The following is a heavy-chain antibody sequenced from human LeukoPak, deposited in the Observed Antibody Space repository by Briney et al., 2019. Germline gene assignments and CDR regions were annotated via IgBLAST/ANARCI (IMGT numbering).Heavy chain of an antibody. CDR3: ARTYDFGRGPPGDAFDN. V-gene: IGHV3-48*01. Sequence: PGGSLRLSCAASGFTFSNAWMSWVRQAPGKGPEWVSYIDARSGITYYADSVQGRFTLSRDNARESVFLQMDSLRVDDTAVYYCARTYDFGRGPPGDAFDNWGPGTWVIVSS. J-gene: IGHJ3*02. D-gene: IGHD3-3*01. CDR1: GFTFSNAW. CDR2: IDARSGIT.